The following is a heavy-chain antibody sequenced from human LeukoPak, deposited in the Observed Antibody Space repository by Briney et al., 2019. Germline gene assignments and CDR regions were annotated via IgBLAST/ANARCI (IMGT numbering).Heavy chain of an antibody. J-gene: IGHJ4*02. V-gene: IGHV3-48*03. D-gene: IGHD3-3*01. CDR3: AALHYDFWSGYEPY. CDR1: GFTISSYE. Sequence: GGSLRLSCAASGFTISSYEMNWVRQAPGKGLEWVSYISSSGSTIYYADSVKGRFTISRDNAKNSLYLQMNSLRAEDTAVYYCAALHYDFWSGYEPYWGQGTLVTVSS. CDR2: ISSSGSTI.